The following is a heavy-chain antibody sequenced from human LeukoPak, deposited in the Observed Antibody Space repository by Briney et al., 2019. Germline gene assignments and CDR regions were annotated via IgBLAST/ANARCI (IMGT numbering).Heavy chain of an antibody. CDR3: GRIPAAGSLKGSFDI. J-gene: IGHJ3*02. CDR2: IYPGDSDT. D-gene: IGHD6-13*01. Sequence: GESLKISCKGSRYSFTTYWIGWVRQMPGKGLEWMGMIYPGDSDTTYSPSFQGQVTISADKSISTAYLRWSSLKASDSAMYYCGRIPAAGSLKGSFDIWGQGTMVTVSS. CDR1: RYSFTTYW. V-gene: IGHV5-51*01.